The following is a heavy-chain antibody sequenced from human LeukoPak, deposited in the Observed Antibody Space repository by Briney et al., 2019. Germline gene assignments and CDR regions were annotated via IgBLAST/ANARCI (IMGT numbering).Heavy chain of an antibody. CDR2: IYYSGST. D-gene: IGHD3-9*01. J-gene: IGHJ4*02. Sequence: PSETLSLTCTVSGGSISSYYWSWIRQPPGKGLEWIGYIYYSGSTNYNPSLKSRVTISVDTSKNQFSLKLSSVAAADTAVYYCARESLRYFGRWGQGTLVTVSS. CDR1: GGSISSYY. CDR3: ARESLRYFGR. V-gene: IGHV4-59*12.